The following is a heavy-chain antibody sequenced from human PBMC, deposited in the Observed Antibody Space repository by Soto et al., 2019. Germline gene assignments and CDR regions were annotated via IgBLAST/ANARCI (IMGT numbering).Heavy chain of an antibody. CDR3: TRPPSWLLGYGMDV. D-gene: IGHD5-12*01. V-gene: IGHV3-73*02. J-gene: IGHJ6*02. CDR2: IRTKANSYAT. Sequence: EVQLVESGGGLVQPGGSLKLSCAASGFTFSGSAMRWVRQASGKGLEWVGRIRTKANSYATTYAASVQGRFTISRDDSKNTAYLQMNSLKTEDTAVYYCTRPPSWLLGYGMDVWGQGTTVTVSS. CDR1: GFTFSGSA.